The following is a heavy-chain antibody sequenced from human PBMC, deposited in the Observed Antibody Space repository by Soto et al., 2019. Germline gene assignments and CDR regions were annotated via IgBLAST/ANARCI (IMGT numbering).Heavy chain of an antibody. J-gene: IGHJ3*02. CDR2: FDPEDGET. D-gene: IGHD3-3*01. Sequence: GAPVKVSCKVSGYTLTELSMHWVRQAPGKGLEWMGGFDPEDGETIYAQKFQGRVTMTEDTSTDTAYMELSSLRSEDTAVYYCATDEPDFWSGADNAFDIWGQGTMVTVSS. CDR1: GYTLTELS. V-gene: IGHV1-24*01. CDR3: ATDEPDFWSGADNAFDI.